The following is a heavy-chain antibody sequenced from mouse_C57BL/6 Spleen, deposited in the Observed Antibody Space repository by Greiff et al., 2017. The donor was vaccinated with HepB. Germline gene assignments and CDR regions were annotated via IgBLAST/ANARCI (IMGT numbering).Heavy chain of an antibody. J-gene: IGHJ2*01. CDR3: ARRPLDYYDY. CDR2: INPNNGGT. Sequence: VQLQQSGPELVKPGASVKISCKASGYTFTDYYMNWVKQSHGKSLEWIGDINPNNGGTSYNQKFKGKATLTVDKSSSTAYMELRSLTSEDSAVYYCARRPLDYYDYWGQGTTLTVSS. D-gene: IGHD1-1*01. V-gene: IGHV1-26*01. CDR1: GYTFTDYY.